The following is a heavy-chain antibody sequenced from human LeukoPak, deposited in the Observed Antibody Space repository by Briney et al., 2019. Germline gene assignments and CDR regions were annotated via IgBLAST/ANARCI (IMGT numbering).Heavy chain of an antibody. Sequence: SETLSLTCTVSGGSVSSYYWSWIRQPPGKGLEWIGYIYSSGSTNYNPSLKSRVTISVDTSKNQFSLKLSSVTAADTAVYYCARTGITGTTPDYWGQGTLVTVSS. J-gene: IGHJ4*02. CDR2: IYSSGST. CDR3: ARTGITGTTPDY. D-gene: IGHD1-7*01. CDR1: GGSVSSYY. V-gene: IGHV4-59*02.